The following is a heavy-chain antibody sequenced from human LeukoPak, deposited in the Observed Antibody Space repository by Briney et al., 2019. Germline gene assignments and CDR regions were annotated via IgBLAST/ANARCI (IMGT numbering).Heavy chain of an antibody. CDR3: IRHEEEDGYNAKPFDF. CDR2: IYYNGSS. D-gene: IGHD5-24*01. Sequence: SETLSLTCTVSGGMPSYYWSWIRQPPGKGLEWIGYIYYNGSSNYNPSLKSRVTISVDTSKNQFSLRLRSVTAADTAVYFCIRHEEEDGYNAKPFDFWGQGTQVTVSS. J-gene: IGHJ4*02. V-gene: IGHV4-59*08. CDR1: GGMPSYY.